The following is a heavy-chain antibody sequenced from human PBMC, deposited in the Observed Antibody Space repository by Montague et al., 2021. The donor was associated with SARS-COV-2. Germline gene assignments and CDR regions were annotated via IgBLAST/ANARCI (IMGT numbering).Heavy chain of an antibody. CDR2: IYYSGGI. CDR1: GGSMSDHY. J-gene: IGHJ5*02. D-gene: IGHD3-16*01. Sequence: SETLSLTCTVSGGSMSDHYWAWIRQPPGKGLEWLGYIYYSGGINSNASLKSRVSISVDTSKNQFSLKLTSVTAADTAAYYCARAVSVGRAVNWFDPWGQGTLVTVSS. CDR3: ARAVSVGRAVNWFDP. V-gene: IGHV4-59*11.